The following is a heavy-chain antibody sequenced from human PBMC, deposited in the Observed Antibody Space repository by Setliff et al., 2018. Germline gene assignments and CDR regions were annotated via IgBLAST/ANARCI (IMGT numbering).Heavy chain of an antibody. CDR3: ARDEGDSASGYHYYYMDV. Sequence: PGGSLRLSCAASGLTISRSYMSWARQSPGKGPEWVSTIYARGTTYYADSVKGRFTISRDDSQNTLSLQMDSLRVEDTAVYYCARDEGDSASGYHYYYMDVWGKGTTGHRLL. J-gene: IGHJ6*03. V-gene: IGHV3-66*03. CDR2: IYARGTT. D-gene: IGHD4-4*01. CDR1: GLTISRSY.